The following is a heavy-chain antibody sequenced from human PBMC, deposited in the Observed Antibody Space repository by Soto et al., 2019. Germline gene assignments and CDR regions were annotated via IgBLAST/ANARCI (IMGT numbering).Heavy chain of an antibody. J-gene: IGHJ5*02. CDR1: DDSISSSNW. CDR3: ARRATAELPSNWFDP. CDR2: IFPSGST. Sequence: QIQLQESGPGLVKPSVTLSLTCAVSDDSISSSNWWSWVRQPPGRRLEWIGEIFPSGSTNYNPSLMSRVTISIDKSKNQFSLNLFSVTAADTAVYYCARRATAELPSNWFDPWGQGTLVIVSS. D-gene: IGHD5-12*01. V-gene: IGHV4-4*02.